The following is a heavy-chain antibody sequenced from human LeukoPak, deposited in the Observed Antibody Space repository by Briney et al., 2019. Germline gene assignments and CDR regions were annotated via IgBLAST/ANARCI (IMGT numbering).Heavy chain of an antibody. J-gene: IGHJ4*02. CDR1: GFTFSNYA. CDR3: AKWGDYDVLTGYYVSDY. V-gene: IGHV3-23*01. D-gene: IGHD3-9*01. CDR2: ITGSGGNT. Sequence: ESLKISCAASGFTFSNYAMSWVRQAPGKGLEWVSAITGSGGNTYYADSVKGRFTISRDNSKNTVFLQMNSLRAEDTAVYYCAKWGDYDVLTGYYVSDYWGQGTLVTVSS.